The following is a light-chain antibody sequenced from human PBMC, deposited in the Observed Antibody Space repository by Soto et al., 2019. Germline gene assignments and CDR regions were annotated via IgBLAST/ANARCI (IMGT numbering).Light chain of an antibody. V-gene: IGKV1-5*01. CDR1: QSISNW. Sequence: IQMTQSPSTLSASIGDRVTITCRVSQSISNWLAWYQQKPGKAPKLLIFDASSLESGVPSRFSGSGSGTEFTLTISSLQPDDCATYFCQQYNRYWTFGQGTKVDIK. CDR3: QQYNRYWT. CDR2: DAS. J-gene: IGKJ1*01.